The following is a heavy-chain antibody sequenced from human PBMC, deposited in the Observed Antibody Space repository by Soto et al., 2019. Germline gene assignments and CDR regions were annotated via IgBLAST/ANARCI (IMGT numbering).Heavy chain of an antibody. CDR2: INPSGGST. D-gene: IGHD3-9*01. CDR1: GYTFTSYY. Sequence: ASVKVSCKASGYTFTSYYMHWVRQAPGQGLEWMGIINPSGGSTSYAQKFQGRVTMTADTAATTAYMELRSLRSDDTAVYFCTRDAKYYDILTGYFVNDYWGQGTLVTVSS. V-gene: IGHV1-46*01. CDR3: TRDAKYYDILTGYFVNDY. J-gene: IGHJ4*02.